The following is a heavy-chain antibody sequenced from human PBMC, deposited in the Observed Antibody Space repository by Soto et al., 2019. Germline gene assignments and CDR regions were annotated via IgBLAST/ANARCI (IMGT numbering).Heavy chain of an antibody. V-gene: IGHV3-30*03. CDR2: ISYDGSNT. D-gene: IGHD3-22*01. CDR3: ARDQLYYNDISGRPLNAFDV. J-gene: IGHJ3*01. Sequence: GGSLRLSCAASGFTFSSYGMHWVRQAPGKGLEWVAIISYDGSNTYYADSVKGRFTISRDNSKNSLYLQMNSLRAEDTAVYYCARDQLYYNDISGRPLNAFDVWGQGTMVTVSS. CDR1: GFTFSSYG.